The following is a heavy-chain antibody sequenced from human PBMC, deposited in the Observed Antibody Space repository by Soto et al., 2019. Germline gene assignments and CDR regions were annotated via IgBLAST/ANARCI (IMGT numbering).Heavy chain of an antibody. Sequence: GGSLRLSYAASGFTFSNAWMSWVRQAPGKGLEWVGRIKSKTDGGTTDYAAPVKGRFTISRDDSKNTLYLQMNSLKTADTAVYYCTTVIRCSSTSCPLKGYYYYYMDVWGKGTTVTVSS. J-gene: IGHJ6*03. CDR2: IKSKTDGGTT. V-gene: IGHV3-15*01. CDR3: TTVIRCSSTSCPLKGYYYYYMDV. CDR1: GFTFSNAW. D-gene: IGHD2-2*01.